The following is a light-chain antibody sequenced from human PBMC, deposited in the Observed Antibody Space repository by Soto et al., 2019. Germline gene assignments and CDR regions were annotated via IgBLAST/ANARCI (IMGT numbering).Light chain of an antibody. CDR2: ETS. Sequence: EILITQSPSTLSVSPVERATLSFMASQFVSSKLAWFQHKPGQPPRLLIYETSSRATGVPPRFSGSGSGTDFTLTISSLQSEDFAVYFCKQYNDWWTFGQGTKVAIK. CDR3: KQYNDWWT. CDR1: QFVSSK. V-gene: IGKV3-15*01. J-gene: IGKJ1*01.